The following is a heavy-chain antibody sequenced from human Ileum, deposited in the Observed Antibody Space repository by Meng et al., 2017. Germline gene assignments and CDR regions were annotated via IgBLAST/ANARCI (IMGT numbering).Heavy chain of an antibody. J-gene: IGHJ4*02. D-gene: IGHD3-22*01. CDR1: GGSFSSDNYY. Sequence: QVQLQESGPGLVKPSQTLSLTCSVSGGSFSSDNYYWSWIRQPPGKGLEWIGYIYYSGSTYYNPSLKSRLTISVDTSKNQFSLKLSSATAADTAVYYCARDRDSSGYYPYWGQGTLVTVSS. CDR2: IYYSGST. V-gene: IGHV4-30-4*01. CDR3: ARDRDSSGYYPY.